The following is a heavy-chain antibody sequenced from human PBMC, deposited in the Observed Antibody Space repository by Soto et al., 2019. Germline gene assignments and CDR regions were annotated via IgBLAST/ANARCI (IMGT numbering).Heavy chain of an antibody. CDR3: ARDKAAAGTSYFDY. CDR1: GFIFSSYG. D-gene: IGHD6-13*01. Sequence: GSLRLSCAASGFIFSSYGMHWVRQAPGQGLEWVAVIWYDGNKKYYADSVKGRYTISRDNSKNTLYLQMNSLRAEDTAVYYCARDKAAAGTSYFDYWGQGALVTVSS. CDR2: IWYDGNKK. V-gene: IGHV3-33*01. J-gene: IGHJ4*02.